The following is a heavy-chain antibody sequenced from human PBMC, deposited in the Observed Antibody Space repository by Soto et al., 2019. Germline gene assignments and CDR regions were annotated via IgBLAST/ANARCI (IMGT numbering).Heavy chain of an antibody. CDR2: ISYDGSNT. CDR1: GFAFSSYG. Sequence: QVQLVESGGGVVQPGRSLRLSCVASGFAFSSYGMYWVRQAPCKRLQWVAIISYDGSNTYYADSVKGRFTISRDNSKNTLYLQMNSLRAEDTSVYYCAKEGGLSGSYYISSSYYFDYWGQGTLVTVSS. D-gene: IGHD1-26*01. J-gene: IGHJ4*02. CDR3: AKEGGLSGSYYISSSYYFDY. V-gene: IGHV3-30*18.